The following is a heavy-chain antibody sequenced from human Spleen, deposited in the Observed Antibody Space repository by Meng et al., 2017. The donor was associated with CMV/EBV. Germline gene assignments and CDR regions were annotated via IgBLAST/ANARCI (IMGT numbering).Heavy chain of an antibody. CDR2: IRYDGSNK. J-gene: IGHJ4*02. Sequence: GSLRLSCAASGFTFSSYGMHWVRQAPGKGLEWVAFIRYDGSNKYYADSVKGRFTISRDNSKNTLYMQMNSLRAEDTAVYYCAKDGYCSSTSCKPVLDYWGQGTLVTVSS. CDR3: AKDGYCSSTSCKPVLDY. V-gene: IGHV3-30*02. CDR1: GFTFSSYG. D-gene: IGHD2-2*03.